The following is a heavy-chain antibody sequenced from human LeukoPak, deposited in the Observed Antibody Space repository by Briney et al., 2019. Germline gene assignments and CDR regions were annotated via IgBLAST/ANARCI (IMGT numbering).Heavy chain of an antibody. CDR1: GFTFDDYA. V-gene: IGHV3-9*01. Sequence: SGGSLRLSCAASGFTFDDYAMHWVRQAPGKGLECGSGISWNSGSIGYADSVKGRFTISRDNAKTSLYLQMNSLRAEDTALYYCAKDYGSGSPYWYFDLWGRGTLVTVSS. CDR2: ISWNSGSI. D-gene: IGHD3-10*01. J-gene: IGHJ2*01. CDR3: AKDYGSGSPYWYFDL.